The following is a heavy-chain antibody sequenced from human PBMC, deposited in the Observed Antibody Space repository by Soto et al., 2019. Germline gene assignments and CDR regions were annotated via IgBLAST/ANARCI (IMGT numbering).Heavy chain of an antibody. CDR1: GYTFTSYG. V-gene: IGHV1-18*01. D-gene: IGHD6-13*01. CDR2: ISAYNGNT. J-gene: IGHJ4*02. Sequence: QVQLVQSGAEVKKPGASVKVSCKASGYTFTSYGISWVRQAPGQGLEWMGWISAYNGNTNYAHKLQGRVTMTTDTATRTADMSLRSLNSDDTAVYYCARDVRGWSSNCYGWLRLVDYWGQGTLVTVSS. CDR3: ARDVRGWSSNCYGWLRLVDY.